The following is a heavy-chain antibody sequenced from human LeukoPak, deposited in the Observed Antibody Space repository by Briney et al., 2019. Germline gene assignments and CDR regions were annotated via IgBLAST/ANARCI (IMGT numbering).Heavy chain of an antibody. D-gene: IGHD6-13*01. J-gene: IGHJ4*02. CDR3: ARGYSSSWLGYFDY. V-gene: IGHV3-30*03. CDR1: GFAFSSYG. Sequence: GGSLRLSCAASGFAFSSYGIHWVRQAPGKGLEWVAVVSSDGSIKYYADSVKGRFTISRDTSKNTVYLQMNSLGAEDTAFYYCARGYSSSWLGYFDYWGQGTLVTVSS. CDR2: VSSDGSIK.